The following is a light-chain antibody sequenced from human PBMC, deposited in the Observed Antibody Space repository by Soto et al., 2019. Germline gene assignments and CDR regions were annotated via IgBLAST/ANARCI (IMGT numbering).Light chain of an antibody. CDR3: QQSYSTPWT. V-gene: IGKV3-15*01. CDR2: GAS. Sequence: EIVMTQSPVTLSVSPGERATLSFRASHSVGGDLAWYQRKPGQAPRLLIYGASSRAPGIPARFSGSGSGTDFTLTISSLQPEDFATYYCQQSYSTPWTFGQGTKVDIK. CDR1: HSVGGD. J-gene: IGKJ1*01.